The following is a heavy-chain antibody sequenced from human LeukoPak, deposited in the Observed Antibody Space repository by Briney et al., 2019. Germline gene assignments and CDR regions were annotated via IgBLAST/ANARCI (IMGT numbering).Heavy chain of an antibody. Sequence: GGSLRLSCAASGFTFSSCAMSWVRQAPGRGLEWVSAISGSGGSTYYADSVKGRFTISRDNSKNTLYLQMNSLRAEDTAVYYCAKLGAAYYFDYWGQGTLVTVSS. D-gene: IGHD6-25*01. CDR2: ISGSGGST. J-gene: IGHJ4*02. CDR3: AKLGAAYYFDY. V-gene: IGHV3-23*01. CDR1: GFTFSSCA.